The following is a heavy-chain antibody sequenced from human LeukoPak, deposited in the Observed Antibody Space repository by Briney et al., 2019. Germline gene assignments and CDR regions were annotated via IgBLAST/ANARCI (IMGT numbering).Heavy chain of an antibody. J-gene: IGHJ6*02. CDR1: GFTFSSYA. V-gene: IGHV3-23*01. CDR3: AKDLGAVAGPYYYYGMDV. CDR2: ISGSGGST. Sequence: PGGSLRLSCAASGFTFSSYAMSWVRQAPGKGLEWVSAISGSGGSTYYADSVKGRFTISRDNSKNTLYLQMNSLRAEDTAVYHCAKDLGAVAGPYYYYGMDVWGQGTTVTVSS. D-gene: IGHD6-19*01.